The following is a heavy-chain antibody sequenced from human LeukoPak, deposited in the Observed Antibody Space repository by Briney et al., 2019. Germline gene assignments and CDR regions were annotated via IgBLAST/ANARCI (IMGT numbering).Heavy chain of an antibody. Sequence: GGSLRLSCAASGFTFSSYAIHWVRQAPGKGPEWLARISYDGSDKDYAHSVKGRFTISRDNSKKTLYLQMNSLTAEDTALYHCAREGGHLIDARGAVDYWGQGTLVTVSS. V-gene: IGHV3-30-3*01. CDR2: ISYDGSDK. CDR1: GFTFSSYA. CDR3: AREGGHLIDARGAVDY. J-gene: IGHJ4*02. D-gene: IGHD2-15*01.